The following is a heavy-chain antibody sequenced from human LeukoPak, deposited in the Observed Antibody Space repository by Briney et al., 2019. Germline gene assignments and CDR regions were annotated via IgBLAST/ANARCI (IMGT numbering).Heavy chain of an antibody. Sequence: GGSLRLSCAASGFTFSNAWMSWVRQAPGKGLEWVGRIKSKPDGGTTDYAAPVKGRFTISRDDSKNTLYLQMNSLKTEDTAVYYCTTLPIVVVVAATWAKFDYWGQGTLVTVSS. CDR3: TTLPIVVVVAATWAKFDY. D-gene: IGHD2-15*01. J-gene: IGHJ4*02. V-gene: IGHV3-15*01. CDR2: IKSKPDGGTT. CDR1: GFTFSNAW.